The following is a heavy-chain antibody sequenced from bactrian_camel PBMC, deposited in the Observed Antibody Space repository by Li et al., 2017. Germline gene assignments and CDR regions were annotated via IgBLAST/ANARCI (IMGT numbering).Heavy chain of an antibody. CDR3: AAHLGRACTLHSADFRF. CDR2: VDPSGGT. Sequence: HVQLVESGGGSVQAGGFLRLSCRVSAYTDCNYAMSWYRQAPGKEREFVSEVDPSGGTRYTDSVKGRFTVSKDCTTADTLYLDMNNLLPEDTAVYYCAAHLGRACTLHSADFRFWGQGTQVTVS. J-gene: IGHJ6*01. D-gene: IGHD2*01. V-gene: IGHV3S55*01. CDR1: AYTDCNYA.